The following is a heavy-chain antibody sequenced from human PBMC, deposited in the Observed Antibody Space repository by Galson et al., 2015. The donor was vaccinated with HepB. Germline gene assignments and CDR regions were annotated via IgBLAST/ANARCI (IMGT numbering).Heavy chain of an antibody. D-gene: IGHD3-10*01. V-gene: IGHV3-30*04. J-gene: IGHJ3*02. CDR3: PVSDENIWVRGVGAFDI. CDR2: ISYDGSNK. CDR1: GFTFSYYA. Sequence: SLRLSCAASGFTFSYYAMHWVRQAPGKGLEWVAVISYDGSNKYYADSVKGRFTITRDNSKNTLYLQMNSLRAEDTAVYYCPVSDENIWVRGVGAFDIWGQGTMVTVSS.